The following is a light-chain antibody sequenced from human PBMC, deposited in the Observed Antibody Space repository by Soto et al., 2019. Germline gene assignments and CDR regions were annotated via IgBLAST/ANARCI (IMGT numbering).Light chain of an antibody. CDR1: SSDIGAGFD. V-gene: IGLV1-40*01. CDR2: GNT. CDR3: QSYENSRTGFYV. Sequence: QSVLTQPPSVSGAPGQRVTISCSVSSSDIGAGFDVHWYQHLPGTAPKLLIYGNTNRPSGVPGRFSGSKSGTSASLVISGLQAEDEADYYCQSYENSRTGFYVFGTGTKATVL. J-gene: IGLJ1*01.